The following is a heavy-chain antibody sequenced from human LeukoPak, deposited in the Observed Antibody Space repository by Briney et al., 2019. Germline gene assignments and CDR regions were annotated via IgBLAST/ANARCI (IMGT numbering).Heavy chain of an antibody. J-gene: IGHJ4*02. CDR3: ARDGSVESGHYYFDF. CDR2: LAPRSGAT. Sequence: ASVKVSCKASGYTFTRYGISWVRQAPGQGLEWMGWLAPRSGATTYAQKFQGRVTMTRDTSIRTAYMQFYSLRSDDTAVYYCARDGSVESGHYYFDFWGQGTLVTVSS. D-gene: IGHD3-10*01. V-gene: IGHV1-2*02. CDR1: GYTFTRYG.